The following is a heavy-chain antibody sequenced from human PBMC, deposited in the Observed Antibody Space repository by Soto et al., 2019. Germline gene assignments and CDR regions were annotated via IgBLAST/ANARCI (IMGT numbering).Heavy chain of an antibody. J-gene: IGHJ5*01. CDR1: GFTFSSYS. D-gene: IGHD3-3*01. CDR3: ARDRENIRSDYYACCGS. Sequence: GGSLRRSCAASGFTFSSYSMNWVRQAPGKVLEWVSYISGSSSTMCYAASVKGRFTISRDNSKNSLYLQMNSLRDEDTAVYYCARDRENIRSDYYACCGSWDQGAVVTDSS. V-gene: IGHV3-48*02. CDR2: ISGSSSTM.